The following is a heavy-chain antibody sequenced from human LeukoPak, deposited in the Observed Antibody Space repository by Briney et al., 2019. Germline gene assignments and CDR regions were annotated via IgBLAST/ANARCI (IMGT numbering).Heavy chain of an antibody. Sequence: GGSLRLSCAASGFTFSRYWMHWVRQAPGKGLEWVSSISSSSSYIYYADSVKGRFTISRDNSKNTLYLQMNSLRAEDTAVYYCAKDRRYYDSSGYDYWGQGTLVTVSS. D-gene: IGHD3-22*01. V-gene: IGHV3-21*04. CDR1: GFTFSRYW. CDR2: ISSSSSYI. CDR3: AKDRRYYDSSGYDY. J-gene: IGHJ4*02.